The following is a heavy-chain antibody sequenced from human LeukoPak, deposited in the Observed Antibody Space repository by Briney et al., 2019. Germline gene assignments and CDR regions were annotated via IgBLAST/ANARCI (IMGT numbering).Heavy chain of an antibody. CDR3: ARDMCSSTSCPRGRFDY. D-gene: IGHD2-2*01. V-gene: IGHV3-21*01. Sequence: GGSLRLSCAASGFTFSSYSMNWVRQAPGKGLEWVSSISSSISYIYYADSVKGRFTISRDNAKNSLYLQMNSLRAEDTAVYYCARDMCSSTSCPRGRFDYWGQGTLVTVSS. J-gene: IGHJ4*02. CDR2: ISSSISYI. CDR1: GFTFSSYS.